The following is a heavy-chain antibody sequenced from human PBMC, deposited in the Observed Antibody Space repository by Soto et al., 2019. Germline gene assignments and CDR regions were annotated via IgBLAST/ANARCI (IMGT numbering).Heavy chain of an antibody. J-gene: IGHJ4*02. V-gene: IGHV3-23*01. CDR3: AKPSSRTMVRGVIVY. CDR2: ISGSGGST. Sequence: LRLSCAASGFTFSSYAMSLFRQAPGKGLEWVSAISGSGGSTYYADSVKGRFTISRDNSKNTLYLQMNSLRAEDTAVYYCAKPSSRTMVRGVIVYWGQGTLVTVSS. CDR1: GFTFSSYA. D-gene: IGHD3-10*01.